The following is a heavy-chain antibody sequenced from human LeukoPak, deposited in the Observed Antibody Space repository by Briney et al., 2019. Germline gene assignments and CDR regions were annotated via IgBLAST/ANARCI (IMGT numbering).Heavy chain of an antibody. CDR2: ISSSSSYI. J-gene: IGHJ4*02. V-gene: IGHV3-21*01. CDR1: GFTFSSYS. D-gene: IGHD6-13*01. CDR3: ARWAAAGKDY. Sequence: GGSLGLSCAASGFTFSSYSMNWVRQAPGKGLEWVSSISSSSSYIYYADSVKGRFTISRDNAKNSLYLQMNSLRAEDTAVYYCARWAAAGKDYWGQGTLVTVSS.